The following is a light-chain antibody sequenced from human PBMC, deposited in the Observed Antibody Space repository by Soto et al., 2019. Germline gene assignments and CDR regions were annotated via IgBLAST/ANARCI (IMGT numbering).Light chain of an antibody. Sequence: EILMTQSPSTLPVSPGERATLSCRASQSVYSKLVWYQQKPGQAPRLLIYDASTRATGIPSRFTASGSGTVFTLTISSLQYEDFAVYYCQQYNNWHPWTFGQGTKVDIK. CDR1: QSVYSK. J-gene: IGKJ1*01. CDR3: QQYNNWHPWT. V-gene: IGKV3-15*01. CDR2: DAS.